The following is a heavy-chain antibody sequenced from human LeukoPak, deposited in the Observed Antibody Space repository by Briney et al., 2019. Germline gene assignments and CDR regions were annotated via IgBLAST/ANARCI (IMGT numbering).Heavy chain of an antibody. J-gene: IGHJ6*04. Sequence: GGSLRLSCAASGFTFSDFYMTWIRQAPGKGLELLSYISGSAHDVNYIDSVRGRFTISRDNAKNSLYLQMNSLRAEDTAVYYCAELGITMIGGVWGKGTTVTISS. CDR2: ISGSAHDV. D-gene: IGHD3-10*02. CDR3: AELGITMIGGV. CDR1: GFTFSDFY. V-gene: IGHV3-11*06.